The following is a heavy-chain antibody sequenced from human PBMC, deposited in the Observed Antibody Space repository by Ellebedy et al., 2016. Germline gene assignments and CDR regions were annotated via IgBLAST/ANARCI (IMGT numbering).Heavy chain of an antibody. CDR1: GFTFSSYW. Sequence: GGSLRLSCAASGFTFSSYWMSWVRQAPGKGLEWVANIKQDGSETYYADSVKGRFTISRDNAKNSLSLQMNSLRAEDTAVYYCARDMSEYSSSWLYYGMDVWGQGTTVTVSS. V-gene: IGHV3-7*01. CDR2: IKQDGSET. CDR3: ARDMSEYSSSWLYYGMDV. D-gene: IGHD6-13*01. J-gene: IGHJ6*02.